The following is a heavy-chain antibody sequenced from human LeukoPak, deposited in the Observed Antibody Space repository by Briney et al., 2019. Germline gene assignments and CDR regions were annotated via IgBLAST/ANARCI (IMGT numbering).Heavy chain of an antibody. CDR3: TTDGVGVEGATYDN. CDR2: IKAKAYGGTI. V-gene: IGHV3-15*01. J-gene: IGHJ4*02. D-gene: IGHD1-26*01. Sequence: SGGSLRLSCAASGFTFINAWMAWVRQAPGKGLEWVGRIKAKAYGGTIEYAAPVKGRFTISRDDSKNTLYLQMNSLKTEDTAVYYCTTDGVGVEGATYDNWGQGTLVSVSS. CDR1: GFTFINAW.